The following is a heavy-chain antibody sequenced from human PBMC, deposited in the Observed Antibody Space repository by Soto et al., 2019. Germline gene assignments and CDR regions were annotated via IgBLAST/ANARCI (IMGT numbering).Heavy chain of an antibody. CDR1: GCAFSSYW. Sequence: PGGSLRLSCAASGCAFSSYWMSWFRQAPGKGLEWVANIKQDGSEKYYVDSVKGRFTISRDNAKNSLYLQMNSLRAEDTAVYYCARVIAAAGTAFDIWGQGTMVTVSS. D-gene: IGHD6-13*01. J-gene: IGHJ3*02. CDR2: IKQDGSEK. CDR3: ARVIAAAGTAFDI. V-gene: IGHV3-7*01.